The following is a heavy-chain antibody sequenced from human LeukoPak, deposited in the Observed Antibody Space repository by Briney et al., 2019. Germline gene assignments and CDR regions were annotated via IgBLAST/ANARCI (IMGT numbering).Heavy chain of an antibody. V-gene: IGHV3-21*01. Sequence: GGSLRLSCAASGFTFSSYSMNWVRQAPGKGLEWVSSISSSSYIYYADSVKGRFTISRDNAKNSLYLQMNSLRAEDTAVYYCARVPPRGWYFDLWGRGTLVTVSS. CDR2: ISSSSYI. J-gene: IGHJ2*01. CDR3: ARVPPRGWYFDL. CDR1: GFTFSSYS.